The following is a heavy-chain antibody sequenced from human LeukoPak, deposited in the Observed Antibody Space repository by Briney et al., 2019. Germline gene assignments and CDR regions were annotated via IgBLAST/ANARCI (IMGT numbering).Heavy chain of an antibody. V-gene: IGHV3-7*01. CDR1: GFTFSSYE. J-gene: IGHJ4*02. D-gene: IGHD6-6*01. CDR3: ARESFAARWD. CDR2: IKQDGSQK. Sequence: GGSLRLSCAASGFTFSSYEMNWVRQAPGKGLEWVANIKQDGSQKSYVDSVKGRFTISRDNANNLLYLQTNSLRAEDTAVYYCARESFAARWDWGQGTLVTVSS.